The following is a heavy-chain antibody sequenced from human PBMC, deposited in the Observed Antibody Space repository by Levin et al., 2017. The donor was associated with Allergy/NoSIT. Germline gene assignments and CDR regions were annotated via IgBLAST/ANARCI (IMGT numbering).Heavy chain of an antibody. D-gene: IGHD6-19*01. CDR3: AHVVALPGHENYFDY. J-gene: IGHJ4*02. V-gene: IGHV2-5*02. Sequence: QTLSLTCTFSGFSLSTSGAGVAWIRQPPGKALEWLALIFWDDDKRYSPSLKSRLTITKDTSKNQVVLTLTNMDPVDAGTYFCAHVVALPGHENYFDYWGQGTLVAVSS. CDR2: IFWDDDK. CDR1: GFSLSTSGAG.